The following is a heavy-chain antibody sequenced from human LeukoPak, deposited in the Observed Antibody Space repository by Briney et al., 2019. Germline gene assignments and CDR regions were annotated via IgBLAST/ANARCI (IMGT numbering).Heavy chain of an antibody. V-gene: IGHV4-61*02. CDR3: ARGLRYSLAVGYFDY. CDR1: GGSISSGRYY. J-gene: IGHJ4*02. Sequence: SQTLSLTCTVPGGSISSGRYYSSWIRQPAGKGLEWIGRIYISGSTNYNPSLKSRVTISLDPSKNQFSLKLSSVTAADTAVYYCARGLRYSLAVGYFDYWGQGTLVTVSS. D-gene: IGHD2-21*01. CDR2: IYISGST.